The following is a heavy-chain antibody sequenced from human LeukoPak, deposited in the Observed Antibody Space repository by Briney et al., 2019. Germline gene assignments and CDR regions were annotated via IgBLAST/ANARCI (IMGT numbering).Heavy chain of an antibody. V-gene: IGHV4-59*01. CDR1: GGSISSYY. J-gene: IGHJ4*02. D-gene: IGHD5-24*01. CDR3: AGEMATAHFDY. Sequence: SETLSLTCTVSGGSISSYYWSWIRQPPGKGLEWIGYIYYSGGTNYNPSLKSRVTISVDTSKNQFSLKLSSVTAADTAVYYCAGEMATAHFDYWGQGTPVTVSS. CDR2: IYYSGGT.